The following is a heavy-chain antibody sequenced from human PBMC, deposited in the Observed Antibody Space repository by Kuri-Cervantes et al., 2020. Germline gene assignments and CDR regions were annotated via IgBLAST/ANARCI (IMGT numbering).Heavy chain of an antibody. V-gene: IGHV4-61*01. D-gene: IGHD6-13*01. J-gene: IGHJ4*02. CDR1: GGSVSSGSYY. CDR2: TDSGGHT. Sequence: SETLSLTCTVSGGSVSSGSYYWSWIRQPPGKGLEWIGYTDSGGHTNYKPSLRSRVTISADTSKNQFSLELSSVAAADTAVYYCARGLHSSSWTFYYWGQGALVTVSS. CDR3: ARGLHSSSWTFYY.